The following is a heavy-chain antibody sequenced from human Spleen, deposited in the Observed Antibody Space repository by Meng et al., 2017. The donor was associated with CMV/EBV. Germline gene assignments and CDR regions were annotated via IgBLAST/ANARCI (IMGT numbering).Heavy chain of an antibody. J-gene: IGHJ6*02. D-gene: IGHD3-10*01. CDR3: ARVRGVTPAARMDV. V-gene: IGHV3-21*01. Sequence: GESLKISCAASGFTFNTYNFNWVRQAPGKGLEWVSSISSTSVYIFYADSFKGRFTISRGNAKNSLYLQMNSLTAEDTAVYYCARVRGVTPAARMDVWGQGTTVTVSS. CDR2: ISSTSVYI. CDR1: GFTFNTYN.